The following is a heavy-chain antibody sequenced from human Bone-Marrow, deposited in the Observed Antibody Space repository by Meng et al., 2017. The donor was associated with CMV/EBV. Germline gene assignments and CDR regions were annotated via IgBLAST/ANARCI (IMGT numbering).Heavy chain of an antibody. CDR2: ISYDIRNQ. CDR3: ATSRLRDEFTDAVYL. D-gene: IGHD2-15*01. J-gene: IGHJ3*01. V-gene: IGHV3-30*16. CDR1: GFSLNTYI. Sequence: GESLKISCTASGFSLNTYIGHWVRQAPGKGLEWVAVISYDIRNQYYADSVQGRFTVSRDNYRKSLWLQMNSLRPDDTAVYYCATSRLRDEFTDAVYLWGQGTLVTVSS.